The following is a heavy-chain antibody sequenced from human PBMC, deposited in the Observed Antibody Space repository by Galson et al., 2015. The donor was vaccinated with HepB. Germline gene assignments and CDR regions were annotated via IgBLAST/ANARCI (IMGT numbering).Heavy chain of an antibody. J-gene: IGHJ3*02. CDR2: IWYDGSNK. D-gene: IGHD3-10*01. CDR1: GFTFSSYA. V-gene: IGHV3-33*08. CDR3: TTGVWNYYDAFDI. Sequence: SLRLSCAASGFTFSSYAMHWVRQAPGKGLEWVAVIWYDGSNKYYADSVKGRFTISRDNSKNTLYLQMNSLRAEDTAVYYCTTGVWNYYDAFDIWGQGTMVTVSS.